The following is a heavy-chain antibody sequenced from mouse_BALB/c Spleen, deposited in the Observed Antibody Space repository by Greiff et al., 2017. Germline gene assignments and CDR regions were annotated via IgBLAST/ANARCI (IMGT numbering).Heavy chain of an antibody. CDR3: ARGDGSSLFAY. J-gene: IGHJ3*01. V-gene: IGHV1S56*01. D-gene: IGHD1-1*01. CDR1: GYTFTSYY. CDR2: IYPGNVNT. Sequence: QVQLKQSGPELVKPGASVRISCKASGYTFTSYYIHWVKQRPGQGLEWIGWIYPGNVNTKYNEKFKGKATLTADKSSSTAYMQLSSLTSEDSAVYFCARGDGSSLFAYWGQGTLVTVSA.